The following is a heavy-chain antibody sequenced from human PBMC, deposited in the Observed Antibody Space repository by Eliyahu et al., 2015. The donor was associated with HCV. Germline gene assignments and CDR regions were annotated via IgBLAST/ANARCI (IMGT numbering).Heavy chain of an antibody. Sequence: QITLKESGPTLVKPTQTLTLTCTFSGFSLSTSGVGVGWIRQPPGKALEWLALIYWDDDKRYSPSLKSRLTITKDTSKNQVVLTMTNMDPVDTATYYCAHRGVYYDSSGHYYYYGMDVWGQGTTVTVSS. V-gene: IGHV2-5*02. D-gene: IGHD3-22*01. CDR2: IYWDDDK. CDR3: AHRGVYYDSSGHYYYYGMDV. CDR1: GFSLSTSGVG. J-gene: IGHJ6*02.